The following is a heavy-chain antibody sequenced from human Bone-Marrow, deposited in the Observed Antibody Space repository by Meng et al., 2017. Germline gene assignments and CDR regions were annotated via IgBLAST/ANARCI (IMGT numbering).Heavy chain of an antibody. CDR3: ARVGDGYSSGWYISSNWFDP. CDR2: IYTSGST. Sequence: LRLSCTVSGGSISSGSYYWSWIRQPAGKGLEWIGRIYTSGSTNYNPSLKSRVTISVDTSKNQFSLKLSSVTAADTAVYYCARVGDGYSSGWYISSNWFDPWGQGTLVTVSS. CDR1: GGSISSGSYY. J-gene: IGHJ5*02. D-gene: IGHD6-19*01. V-gene: IGHV4-61*02.